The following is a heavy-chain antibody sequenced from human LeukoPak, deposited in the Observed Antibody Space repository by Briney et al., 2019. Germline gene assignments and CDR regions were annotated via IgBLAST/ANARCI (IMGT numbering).Heavy chain of an antibody. D-gene: IGHD3-3*01. V-gene: IGHV4-59*01. Sequence: SETLSLTCTVSGGSISSYYWSWIRQPPGKGLEWIGYIYYSGSTNYNPSLKSRVTISVDTSKNQFSLKLSSLTAADTAVYYCARVGGRYYDFWSGYYSFDYWGQGTLVTVSS. J-gene: IGHJ4*02. CDR1: GGSISSYY. CDR2: IYYSGST. CDR3: ARVGGRYYDFWSGYYSFDY.